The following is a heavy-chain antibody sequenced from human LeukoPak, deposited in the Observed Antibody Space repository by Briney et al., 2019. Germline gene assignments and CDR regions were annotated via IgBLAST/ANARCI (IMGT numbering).Heavy chain of an antibody. CDR2: ISSSSDYI. Sequence: GRSLRLSCVASGFTFTGHSMHWVRQAPGKGLEWVSSISSSSDYIYYADSVKGRFTISRDNAKNSLYLQMNSLRAEDTAVYYCAREGDAFDIWGRGTMVTVSS. CDR3: AREGDAFDI. J-gene: IGHJ3*02. V-gene: IGHV3-21*01. CDR1: GFTFTGHS.